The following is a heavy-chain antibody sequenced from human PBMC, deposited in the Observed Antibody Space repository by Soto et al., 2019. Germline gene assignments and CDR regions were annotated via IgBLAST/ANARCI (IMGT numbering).Heavy chain of an antibody. D-gene: IGHD4-17*01. Sequence: QVQLVQSGAEVKKPGSSVKVSCKASGGTFSTSSINWVRQAPGQRPEWIGNILPIFGTADHAQKFQDRVTITADKSKNTAYMELGSLFSEDTAVYYCARGNEYGRFSDAFDIWGQGTVVTVSS. V-gene: IGHV1-69*14. CDR3: ARGNEYGRFSDAFDI. CDR1: GGTFSTSS. J-gene: IGHJ3*02. CDR2: ILPIFGTA.